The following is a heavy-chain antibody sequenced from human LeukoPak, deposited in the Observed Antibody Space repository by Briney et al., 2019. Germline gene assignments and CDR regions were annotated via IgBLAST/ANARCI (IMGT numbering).Heavy chain of an antibody. CDR1: GFTFSSYW. V-gene: IGHV3-74*01. D-gene: IGHD3-10*01. CDR2: IRGDGSST. CDR3: ARDRASHFDY. J-gene: IGHJ4*02. Sequence: PGGSLRLSCAASGFTFSSYWMHWVRQAPGKGLVWVSGIRGDGSSTSYADSVKGQFTISRDNAKNTLYLQMNSLTAEDTAVYYCARDRASHFDYWGQGTLVTVSS.